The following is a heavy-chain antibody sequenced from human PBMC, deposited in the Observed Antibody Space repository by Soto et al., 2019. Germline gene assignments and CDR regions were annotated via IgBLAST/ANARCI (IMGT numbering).Heavy chain of an antibody. CDR1: GFTFSSYA. CDR2: ISGSGGST. J-gene: IGHJ6*02. CDR3: AKITYYDSSGYFGNYYYYGMDV. V-gene: IGHV3-23*01. Sequence: EVQLLESGGGLVQPGGSLRLSCAASGFTFSSYAMSWVRQAPGKGLEWVSAISGSGGSTYYADSVKGRFTISRDNSKNTLYLQMNSLRAEDTALYYCAKITYYDSSGYFGNYYYYGMDVWGQGTTVTVSS. D-gene: IGHD3-22*01.